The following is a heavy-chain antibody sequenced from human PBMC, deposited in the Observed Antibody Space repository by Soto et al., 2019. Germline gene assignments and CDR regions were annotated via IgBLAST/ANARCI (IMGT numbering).Heavy chain of an antibody. CDR1: GGTFSSYA. D-gene: IGHD3-22*01. V-gene: IGHV1-69*13. CDR3: ARDLMDDSSGYYYFNWFDP. J-gene: IGHJ5*02. Sequence: ASVKVSCKASGGTFSSYAISWVRQATGQGLEWMGGIIPIFGTANYAQKFQGRVTITADESTSTAYMELSSLRSEDTAVYYCARDLMDDSSGYYYFNWFDPWGQGTLVTVSS. CDR2: IIPIFGTA.